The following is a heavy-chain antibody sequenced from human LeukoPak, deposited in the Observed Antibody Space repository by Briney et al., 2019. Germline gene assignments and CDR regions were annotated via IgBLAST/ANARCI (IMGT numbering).Heavy chain of an antibody. Sequence: GGSLTLSCAASGFSVSLNYMNWVRQAPGKGLVWVSRINIDGSNTNYADSVKGRFTISRDNAKNTLYLQMDSLRAEDTAVYYCARSLGGAYDYWGQGTLVTVSS. D-gene: IGHD1-26*01. CDR3: ARSLGGAYDY. J-gene: IGHJ4*02. CDR2: INIDGSNT. CDR1: GFSVSLNY. V-gene: IGHV3-74*01.